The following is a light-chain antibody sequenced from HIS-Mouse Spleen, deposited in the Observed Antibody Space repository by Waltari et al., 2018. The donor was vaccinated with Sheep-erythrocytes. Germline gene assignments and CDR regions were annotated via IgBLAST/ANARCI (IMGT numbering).Light chain of an antibody. CDR3: QVWKV. CDR1: NIGSKS. V-gene: IGLV3-21*03. Sequence: SYVLTQPPSVSVAPGKTARITCGGNNIGSKSVHWYQQKPGQAPVLVVYDDRDRPSGITERVSGSNSGNTATLTISRVEAGDEADYYCQVWKVFGGGTKLTVL. J-gene: IGLJ2*01. CDR2: DDR.